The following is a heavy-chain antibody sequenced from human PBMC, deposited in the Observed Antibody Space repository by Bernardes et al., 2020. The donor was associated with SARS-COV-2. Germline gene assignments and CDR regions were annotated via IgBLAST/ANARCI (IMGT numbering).Heavy chain of an antibody. V-gene: IGHV4-39*01. CDR1: GGSISSRSYY. D-gene: IGHD4-17*01. J-gene: IGHJ5*01. CDR2: IYYSGST. CDR3: ASLDYGDPRYSWFDS. Sequence: SETLSLTCTVSGGSISSRSYYWGWIRQPPGKGLEWIGNIYYSGSTYYNPSLKSRVTTSADTSKNQISLKLTSVTVADTAIYYCASLDYGDPRYSWFDSWGQGALVTVSS.